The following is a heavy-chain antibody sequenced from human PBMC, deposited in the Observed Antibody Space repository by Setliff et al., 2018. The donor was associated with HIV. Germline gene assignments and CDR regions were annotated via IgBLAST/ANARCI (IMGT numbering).Heavy chain of an antibody. Sequence: KPSETLSLTCTVSGDSIISSRNFWGWIRQPPGKGLEWIGNIHSSGSTYYNPSLKSRVFISVDLSINQFSLKLHYVTAADTAVYYCASGEDSGTYGEPYDSWGQGALVTVSS. CDR1: GDSIISSRNF. CDR3: ASGEDSGTYGEPYDS. V-gene: IGHV4-39*01. J-gene: IGHJ4*02. CDR2: IHSSGST. D-gene: IGHD1-26*01.